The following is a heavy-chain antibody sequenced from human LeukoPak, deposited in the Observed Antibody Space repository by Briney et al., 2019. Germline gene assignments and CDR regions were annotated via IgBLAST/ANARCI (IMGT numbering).Heavy chain of an antibody. D-gene: IGHD7-27*01. CDR2: VKSKTDGGTT. CDR1: GFTFSDAW. Sequence: RSGGSLRLSCAATGFTFSDAWMSWVRQAPGKGLEWVGRVKSKTDGGTTDYAAPVKGRFTISRNDSEKTLYLQMNSLKTEDTAVYYCITEPPGVVFWGQGTLVTVS. J-gene: IGHJ4*02. CDR3: ITEPPGVVF. V-gene: IGHV3-15*01.